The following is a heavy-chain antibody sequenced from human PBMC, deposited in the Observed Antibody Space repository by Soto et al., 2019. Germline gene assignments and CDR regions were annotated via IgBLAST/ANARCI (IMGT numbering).Heavy chain of an antibody. D-gene: IGHD3-3*01. V-gene: IGHV1-2*02. CDR1: GYTFTGYY. CDR3: ARESFDFWSGYYYYYYGMDV. Sequence: ASLKVSSKASGYTFTGYYMHWVGQAPGQGLEWMGWINPNSGGTNYAQKFQGRVTMTRDTSISTAYMELSRLRSDDTAVYYCARESFDFWSGYYYYYYGMDVWGQGTTVTVSS. CDR2: INPNSGGT. J-gene: IGHJ6*02.